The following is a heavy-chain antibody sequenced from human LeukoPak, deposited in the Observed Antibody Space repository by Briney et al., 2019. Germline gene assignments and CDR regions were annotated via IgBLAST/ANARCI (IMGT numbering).Heavy chain of an antibody. CDR3: ARLWGTIGTPMYCFDS. CDR2: ISGSGGST. J-gene: IGHJ4*01. V-gene: IGHV3-23*01. D-gene: IGHD1-1*01. Sequence: PGGSLRLSCAASGFTFSSYAMSWVRQAPGKGLEWVSAISGSGGSTYYADSVKGRFTVSRDNSKYTMFLQMNSLRPEDTAVYYCARLWGTIGTPMYCFDSWGHGTLVTVSS. CDR1: GFTFSSYA.